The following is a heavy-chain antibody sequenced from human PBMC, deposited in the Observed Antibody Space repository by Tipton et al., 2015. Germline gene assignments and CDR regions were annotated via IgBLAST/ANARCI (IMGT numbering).Heavy chain of an antibody. CDR2: IYSDGRT. CDR1: GFTVSNNY. Sequence: SLRLSCAASGFTVSNNYMSWVRQAPGTGLEWVSVIYSDGRTNYADSVKGRFTISRDNSKNTLYLHMNSLRAEDTALYYCARGWEHDNGDHFDYWGHGILVTVSS. D-gene: IGHD4-17*01. V-gene: IGHV3-53*01. CDR3: ARGWEHDNGDHFDY. J-gene: IGHJ4*01.